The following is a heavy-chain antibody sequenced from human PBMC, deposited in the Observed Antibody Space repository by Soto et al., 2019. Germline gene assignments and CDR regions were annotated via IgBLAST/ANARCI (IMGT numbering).Heavy chain of an antibody. Sequence: LSLTCSVSGGSVNNKTYYWSWIRQPPGKRLEWIGYVYYSGTTNYNPSLKSRVTISIDMSKNQFSLRLSSVTAADTALYYCARTTAVPNTLRSRYFFDFWGQGTLVTVSS. CDR2: VYYSGTT. CDR3: ARTTAVPNTLRSRYFFDF. D-gene: IGHD3-9*01. V-gene: IGHV4-61*01. CDR1: GGSVNNKTYY. J-gene: IGHJ4*02.